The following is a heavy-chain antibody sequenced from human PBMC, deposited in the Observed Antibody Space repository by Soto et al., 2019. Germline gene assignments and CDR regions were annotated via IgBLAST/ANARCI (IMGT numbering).Heavy chain of an antibody. V-gene: IGHV3-21*01. CDR1: GFTFSSYA. CDR2: IRGFSPYT. D-gene: IGHD2-15*01. CDR3: ARDRGYDAHDYYYNAMDV. Sequence: GGSLRLSCAASGFTFSSYAMSWVRQAPGKGLEWVSGIRGFSPYTFYAESVKGRFTISRDNAKNSLYLQMNSLGVEDTAVYYCARDRGYDAHDYYYNAMDVWGQGTTVTVSS. J-gene: IGHJ6*02.